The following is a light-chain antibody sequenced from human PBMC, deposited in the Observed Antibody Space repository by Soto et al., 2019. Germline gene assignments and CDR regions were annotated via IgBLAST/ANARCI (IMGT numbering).Light chain of an antibody. J-gene: IGKJ4*01. V-gene: IGKV1-5*01. CDR1: QSISRW. CDR3: QQYNSYSFT. Sequence: DIQMTQSPSTLSASVGDRVTITCRASQSISRWLAWYQQKPGKAPKLLIYGASSLERGVPSRFSGSGSGSATAFTLTISSLQPEDFATYYCQQYNSYSFTFGRGTKVEIK. CDR2: GAS.